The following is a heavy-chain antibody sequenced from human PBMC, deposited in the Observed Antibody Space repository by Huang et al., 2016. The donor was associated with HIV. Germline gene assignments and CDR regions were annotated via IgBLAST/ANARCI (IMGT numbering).Heavy chain of an antibody. CDR3: ARGFGINYNHEAFDV. D-gene: IGHD3-10*01. Sequence: QIQLAQSGAEVKKPGASVKVSCTASGYTFTNYDINWMRQASGQGLEWMGWMKPKSGNVGYTKKFQGRVAILRNSSINTSYLEVTSLTSEDTAVYYCARGFGINYNHEAFDVWGQGTMVTVSS. J-gene: IGHJ3*01. CDR2: MKPKSGNV. V-gene: IGHV1-8*01. CDR1: GYTFTNYD.